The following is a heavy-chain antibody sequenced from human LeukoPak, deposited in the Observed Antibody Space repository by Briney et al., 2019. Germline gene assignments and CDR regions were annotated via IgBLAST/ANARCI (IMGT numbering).Heavy chain of an antibody. Sequence: GGSLRLSCAASGFTFSSYWMSWVRQAPGKGLEWVANIKQDGSEKYYVDSVKGRFTISRDNAKNSLYLQMNSLRAEDTAVYYCARDSIAAAGHFDYWGQGTLVTVSS. V-gene: IGHV3-7*01. D-gene: IGHD6-13*01. J-gene: IGHJ4*02. CDR3: ARDSIAAAGHFDY. CDR1: GFTFSSYW. CDR2: IKQDGSEK.